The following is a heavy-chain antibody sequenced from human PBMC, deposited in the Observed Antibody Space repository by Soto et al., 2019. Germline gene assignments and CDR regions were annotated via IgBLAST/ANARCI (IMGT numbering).Heavy chain of an antibody. CDR1: GFTFSSYW. CDR2: IKQDGSEK. CDR3: ARAIDPPYSSSWSWGY. V-gene: IGHV3-7*03. D-gene: IGHD6-13*01. J-gene: IGHJ4*02. Sequence: GGSLRLSCASPGFTFSSYWMSWVRQAPGKGLEWVANIKQDGSEKYYVDSVKGRFTISRDNAKNSLYLQMNSLRAEDTAVYYCARAIDPPYSSSWSWGYWGQGTLVTVSS.